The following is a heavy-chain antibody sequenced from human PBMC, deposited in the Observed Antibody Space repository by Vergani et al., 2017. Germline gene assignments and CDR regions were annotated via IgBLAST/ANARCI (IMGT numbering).Heavy chain of an antibody. CDR2: VYARDSIT. V-gene: IGHV5-51*01. D-gene: IGHD1-26*01. CDR1: GYTFTDYW. J-gene: IGHJ4*02. CDR3: VRRSWERQEVDY. Sequence: EVQLVQSGAEVKKPGESLKISCEGSGYTFTDYWVGWVRQKPGKGLEWMGVVYARDSITRYSLSLEGQVTISADKSINTAYLEWDSLRASDSAMYYCVRRSWERQEVDYWGQGTLVTV.